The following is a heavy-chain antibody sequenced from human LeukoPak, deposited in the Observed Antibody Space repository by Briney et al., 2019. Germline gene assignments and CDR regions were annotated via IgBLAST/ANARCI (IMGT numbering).Heavy chain of an antibody. CDR3: ARDRPGYSSSWYRNWFDP. CDR1: GYTFTSYG. Sequence: ASVKVSCKASGYTFTSYGISWVRQAPGQGLEWMGWISAYNGNTNYAQKLQGRVTMTTDTSTTTAYMELRSLRSDDTAVYYCARDRPGYSSSWYRNWFDPWGQGTLATVSS. CDR2: ISAYNGNT. V-gene: IGHV1-18*01. D-gene: IGHD6-13*01. J-gene: IGHJ5*02.